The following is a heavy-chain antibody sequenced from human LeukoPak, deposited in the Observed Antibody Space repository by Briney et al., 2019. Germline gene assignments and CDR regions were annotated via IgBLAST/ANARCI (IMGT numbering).Heavy chain of an antibody. D-gene: IGHD3-10*01. CDR1: GYTFTGYY. J-gene: IGHJ5*02. CDR2: INPNSGGT. V-gene: IGHV1-2*02. Sequence: GASVKVSCKASGYTFTGYYMHWVRQAPGQGLEWVGWINPNSGGTNYAQKFQGRVTMTRDTSISTAYMELSRLRSDDTAVYYCARFIVRGRVGFDPWGQGTLVTVSS. CDR3: ARFIVRGRVGFDP.